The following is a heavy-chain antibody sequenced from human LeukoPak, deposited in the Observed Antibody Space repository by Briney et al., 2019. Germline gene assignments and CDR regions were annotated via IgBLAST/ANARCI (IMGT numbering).Heavy chain of an antibody. V-gene: IGHV3-15*01. D-gene: IGHD1-20*01. CDR1: GFTFSSYW. CDR2: IKSKADGETI. CDR3: STLTSRGLSDS. Sequence: GGSLRLSCAASGFTFSSYWMSWVRQAPGKGLEWVGRIKSKADGETIDYAAPVKGRFTFSRDDSKNMLYLQMNSLKSEDTAVYYCSTLTSRGLSDSWGQGTLVTVSS. J-gene: IGHJ4*02.